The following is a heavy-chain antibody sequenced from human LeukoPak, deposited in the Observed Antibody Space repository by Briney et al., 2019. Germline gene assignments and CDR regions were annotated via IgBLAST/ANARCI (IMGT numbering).Heavy chain of an antibody. V-gene: IGHV1-69*13. D-gene: IGHD4-23*01. CDR2: IIPIFGTA. Sequence: ASVKVSCMTSGGTFSSYAISWVRQAPGQGVEWMGGIIPIFGTANYAQKFQGRVTITADESTSTAYMELSSLRAEDTAVYYCARNYGGTRDFDYWGQGTLVTVSS. J-gene: IGHJ4*02. CDR3: ARNYGGTRDFDY. CDR1: GGTFSSYA.